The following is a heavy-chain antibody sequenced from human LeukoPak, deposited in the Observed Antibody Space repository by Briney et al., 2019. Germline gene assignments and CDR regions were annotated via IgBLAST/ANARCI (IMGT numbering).Heavy chain of an antibody. Sequence: ASVKVSCTASGYTFTSYYMHWVRQSPGQRLGWMGVINPSGGSTSYAQKFQGRVTMTRDTSTSTVYMELSSLRSEDTAVYYCARAGSTIPPPLHDAFDIWGQGTMVTVSS. D-gene: IGHD2-15*01. CDR1: GYTFTSYY. V-gene: IGHV1-46*01. J-gene: IGHJ3*02. CDR3: ARAGSTIPPPLHDAFDI. CDR2: INPSGGST.